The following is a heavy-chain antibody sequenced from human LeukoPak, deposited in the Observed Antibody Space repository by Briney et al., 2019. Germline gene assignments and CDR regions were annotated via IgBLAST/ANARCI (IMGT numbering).Heavy chain of an antibody. V-gene: IGHV3-53*01. J-gene: IGHJ4*02. CDR2: IYTGGNT. CDR3: ARGDDSGYYDYFDY. CDR1: GFTVDSNY. Sequence: GGSLRLSCAASGFTVDSNYLSWVRQAPGKGLEWVSTIYTGGNTYYAASVKGRFTISRDFSKNTVFLHMNSLRAEDTTMYYCARGDDSGYYDYFDYWGQGALVTVSS. D-gene: IGHD3-22*01.